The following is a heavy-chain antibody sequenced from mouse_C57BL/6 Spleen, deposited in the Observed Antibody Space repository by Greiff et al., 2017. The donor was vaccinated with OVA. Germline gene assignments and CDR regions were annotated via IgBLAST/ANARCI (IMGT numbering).Heavy chain of an antibody. V-gene: IGHV1-18*01. CDR1: GYTFTDYN. CDR2: INPNNGGT. J-gene: IGHJ4*01. D-gene: IGHD2-4*01. Sequence: EVQLQQSGPELVKPGASVKIPCKASGYTFTDYNMDWVKQSHGKSLEWIGDINPNNGGTIYNQKFKGKATLTVDKSSSTSYMELRSLTSEDTSVYYCAIFYDYAPYYYAMDYWGQGTSVTVSS. CDR3: AIFYDYAPYYYAMDY.